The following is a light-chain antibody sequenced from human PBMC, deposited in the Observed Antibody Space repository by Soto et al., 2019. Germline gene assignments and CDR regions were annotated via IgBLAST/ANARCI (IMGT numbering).Light chain of an antibody. Sequence: AIQMTQSPSSLSASVGDRVTITCQASQGIGNDLGWYQQKPGKAPNLLIYAASSLQSGVPSRFSGSGSGTDFTLTISSLQPEDFATYYCLQDYNYPLTFGGGTKVEIK. CDR1: QGIGND. J-gene: IGKJ4*01. CDR2: AAS. CDR3: LQDYNYPLT. V-gene: IGKV1-6*01.